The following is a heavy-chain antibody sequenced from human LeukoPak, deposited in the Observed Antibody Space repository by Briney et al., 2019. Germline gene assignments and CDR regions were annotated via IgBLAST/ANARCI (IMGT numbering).Heavy chain of an antibody. CDR2: INPNSGGT. D-gene: IGHD3-22*01. Sequence: GASVKVSCKASGYTFTGYYMHWVRQAPGQGLEWMGRINPNSGGTNYAQKFQGRVTMTRDTSISTAYMELSSLRSEDTAVYYCAQRPYYYDSSGYYWGQGTLVTVSS. CDR1: GYTFTGYY. V-gene: IGHV1-2*06. J-gene: IGHJ4*02. CDR3: AQRPYYYDSSGYY.